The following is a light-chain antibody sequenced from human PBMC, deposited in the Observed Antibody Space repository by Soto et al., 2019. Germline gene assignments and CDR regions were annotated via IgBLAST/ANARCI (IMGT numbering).Light chain of an antibody. CDR2: EVS. CDR1: SSDVGGYNY. Sequence: QSALTQPASVSRSPGQSITISCTGTSSDVGGYNYVSWYQQYPGKAPKLMIYEVSNRPSGVSNRFSGSKSGNTASLTISGLQAEDEADYYCISYTSSSTLVFGTGTKVTVL. V-gene: IGLV2-14*01. CDR3: ISYTSSSTLV. J-gene: IGLJ1*01.